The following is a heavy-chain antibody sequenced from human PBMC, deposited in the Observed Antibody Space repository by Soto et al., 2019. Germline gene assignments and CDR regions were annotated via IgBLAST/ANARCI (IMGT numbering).Heavy chain of an antibody. CDR2: IYYSGST. CDR3: ARVPGVITNHFDY. D-gene: IGHD3-10*01. Sequence: PSETLSLTCTVSGGSISSGDYYWSWIRQPPGKGLEWIGYIYYSGSTYYNPSLKSRVTISVDTSKNQFSLKLSSVTAADTAVYYCARVPGVITNHFDYWGQGTLVTVSS. V-gene: IGHV4-30-4*01. J-gene: IGHJ4*02. CDR1: GGSISSGDYY.